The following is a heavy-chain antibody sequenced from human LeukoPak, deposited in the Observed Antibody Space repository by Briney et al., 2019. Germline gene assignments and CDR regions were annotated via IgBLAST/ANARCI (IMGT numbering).Heavy chain of an antibody. Sequence: FTXXAMNWVRQAPGQGXEWMGWINTNTGNPTYAQGFTGRFVLSLDTSASTAYLQISSLKAEDSAVYYCAXXXXXXXXXXXDPWGQXTXVTISS. J-gene: IGHJ5*02. CDR1: FTXXA. V-gene: IGHV7-4-1*02. CDR2: INTNTGNP. CDR3: AXXXXXXXXXXXDP.